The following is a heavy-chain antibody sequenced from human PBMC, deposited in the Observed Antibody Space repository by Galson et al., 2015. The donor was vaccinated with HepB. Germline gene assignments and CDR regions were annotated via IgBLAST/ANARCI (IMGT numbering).Heavy chain of an antibody. Sequence: SLRLSCAASGFTFRTCTFHWFRQAPGKGLEWVALISSDGSKNNYADSARGRFTISRDNSWNTVYLQMSSLRPEDTAVYYCARAENCGGGECWLVDSWGLGTLVTVSS. CDR2: ISSDGSKN. J-gene: IGHJ5*01. D-gene: IGHD2-21*01. CDR1: GFTFRTCT. CDR3: ARAENCGGGECWLVDS. V-gene: IGHV3-30*04.